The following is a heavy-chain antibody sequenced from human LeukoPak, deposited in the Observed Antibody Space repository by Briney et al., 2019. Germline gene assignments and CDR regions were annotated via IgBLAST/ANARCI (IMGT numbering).Heavy chain of an antibody. D-gene: IGHD3-22*01. CDR1: GFTFSSSA. J-gene: IGHJ4*02. Sequence: GGSLRLYCAASGFTFSSSAMSWVRHAPGKGLEWGSAISNNGGYTYYADSVQGRFTISRDNSKSTLCLQMNSLRAEDTAVYYCAKDLPRTYYDSSGYSFDHWGQGTLVTVSS. CDR2: ISNNGGYT. CDR3: AKDLPRTYYDSSGYSFDH. V-gene: IGHV3-23*01.